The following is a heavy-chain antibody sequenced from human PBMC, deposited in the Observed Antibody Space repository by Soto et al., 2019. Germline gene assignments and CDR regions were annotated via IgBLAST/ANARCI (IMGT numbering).Heavy chain of an antibody. CDR2: ISGSGGST. CDR3: ATGRGVNCYYGMDV. CDR1: GFTFSSYA. V-gene: IGHV3-23*01. J-gene: IGHJ6*02. D-gene: IGHD3-10*01. Sequence: EVQLLESGGGLVQPGGSLRLSCAASGFTFSSYAMSWVRQAPGKGLEWVSAISGSGGSTYYADSVKGRFTISRDNSKNTQYLQMKSLRAEDTAVYCCATGRGVNCYYGMDVWGQGTTVTVSS.